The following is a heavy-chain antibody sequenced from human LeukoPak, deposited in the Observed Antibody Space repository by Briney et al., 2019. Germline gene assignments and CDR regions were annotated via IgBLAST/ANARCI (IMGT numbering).Heavy chain of an antibody. Sequence: SETLSLTYSVSGASITSYYWSWIRQPAGKGLEWIGRIYTSGSTDYNPSLKSRVTMSVDTSKNQFSLKLNSVTAADTAVYYCARYSSSSSFDCWGQGTLVTVSS. CDR3: ARYSSSSSFDC. J-gene: IGHJ4*02. V-gene: IGHV4-4*07. CDR2: IYTSGST. D-gene: IGHD6-13*01. CDR1: GASITSYY.